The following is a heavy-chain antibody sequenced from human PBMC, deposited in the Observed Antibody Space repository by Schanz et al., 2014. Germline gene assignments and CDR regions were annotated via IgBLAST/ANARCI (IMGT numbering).Heavy chain of an antibody. J-gene: IGHJ2*01. Sequence: EVQLVQSGGGLVQPGGSLRLSCAASGFTFSSHWMHWVRQDPGKGLVWVARINSVGSNTDYADSVTGRSTISRDNAKNTLYLQMNSLRAEDTAIYYCAKDAPYPFDLWGRGTLITVSS. CDR1: GFTFSSHW. CDR2: INSVGSNT. V-gene: IGHV3-74*01. CDR3: AKDAPYPFDL.